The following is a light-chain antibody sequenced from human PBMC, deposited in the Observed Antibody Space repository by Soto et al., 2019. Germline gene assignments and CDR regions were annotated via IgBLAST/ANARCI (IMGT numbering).Light chain of an antibody. CDR3: SSYSSTSTPVV. V-gene: IGLV2-14*01. Sequence: QSALTQPASVSGSPGQSITISCTGTSSDIGGYSYVSWYQQHPGKAPKLMIYEVSNRPSGVSNRFSGSKSGNTASLTISGLQAEDEADYSCSSYSSTSTPVVFGGGTKLT. J-gene: IGLJ2*01. CDR1: SSDIGGYSY. CDR2: EVS.